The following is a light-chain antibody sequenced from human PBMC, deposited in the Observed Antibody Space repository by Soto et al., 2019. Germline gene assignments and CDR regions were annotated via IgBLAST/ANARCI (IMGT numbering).Light chain of an antibody. Sequence: QSALTQPASVSGSPGQSITISCTGTSSDVGGYTYVSWYQQHPGKAPKLIIYDVSNRPSGVSDRFSASKSGNTASLTISGLQAEDEADYYCSSYRSSGSLVFGGGTKQTVL. CDR1: SSDVGGYTY. CDR2: DVS. V-gene: IGLV2-14*03. CDR3: SSYRSSGSLV. J-gene: IGLJ3*02.